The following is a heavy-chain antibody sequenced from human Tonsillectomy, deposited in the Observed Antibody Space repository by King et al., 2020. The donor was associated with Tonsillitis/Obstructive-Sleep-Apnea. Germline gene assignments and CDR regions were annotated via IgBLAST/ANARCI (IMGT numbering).Heavy chain of an antibody. D-gene: IGHD3-3*01. CDR2: SNHSGSS. V-gene: IGHV4-34*01. CDR1: GGSFSGYY. J-gene: IGHJ4*02. CDR3: ARGRGGTMGY. Sequence: QVQLQQWGAGLLKPSETLSLTCAVYGGSFSGYYWSWIRQPPGKGLEWIGESNHSGSSNYNPSLKSRVTISVDTSKNQFSLKLSSMTAADTAVYYCARGRGGTMGYWGQGTLVTVSS.